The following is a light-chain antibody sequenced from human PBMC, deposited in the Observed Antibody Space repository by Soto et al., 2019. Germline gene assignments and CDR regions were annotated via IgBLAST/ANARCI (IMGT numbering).Light chain of an antibody. CDR2: SAS. CDR3: QHWARSPGT. CDR1: QSVDSSY. Sequence: EIVGPEGPWTLSRSPGDRATLSCRVSQSVDSSYLGWYQQRPGQAPRRLIYSASSRDTGVPDRFSGSGSGTDFTLTISRLEPEDFAVYYCQHWARSPGTFGQGTKVDIK. J-gene: IGKJ1*01. V-gene: IGKV3-20*01.